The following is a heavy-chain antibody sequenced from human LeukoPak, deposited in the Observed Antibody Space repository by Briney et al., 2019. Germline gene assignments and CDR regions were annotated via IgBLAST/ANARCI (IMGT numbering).Heavy chain of an antibody. CDR1: GFTFSSYA. Sequence: PGGSLRLFCAASGFTFSSYAMSWVRQAPGKGLEWVSAISGSGGSTYYADSVKGRFTISRDNSKNTLYLQMNSLRAEDTAVYYCAKDHVLLWFGELLPQAHDYWGQGTLVTVSS. J-gene: IGHJ4*02. CDR3: AKDHVLLWFGELLPQAHDY. CDR2: ISGSGGST. V-gene: IGHV3-23*01. D-gene: IGHD3-10*01.